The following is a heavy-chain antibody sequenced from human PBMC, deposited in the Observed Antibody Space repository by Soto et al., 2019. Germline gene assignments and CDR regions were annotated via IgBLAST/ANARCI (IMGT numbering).Heavy chain of an antibody. V-gene: IGHV3-23*01. D-gene: IGHD2-21*01. J-gene: IGHJ4*02. Sequence: EVQLSESGGGLVQPGGSLRLSCAASGFTFSSYSMGWVRQAPGKGLEWVSAISGRDDSTNYADSVRGRFTISRDNSKHTLYLHMSSLGAEDTAIYYCAKVALAYAGEFDNWGQGTLVTVSS. CDR1: GFTFSSYS. CDR2: ISGRDDST. CDR3: AKVALAYAGEFDN.